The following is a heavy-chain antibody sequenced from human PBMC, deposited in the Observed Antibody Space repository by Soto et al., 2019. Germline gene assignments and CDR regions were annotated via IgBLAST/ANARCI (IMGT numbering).Heavy chain of an antibody. D-gene: IGHD1-20*01. CDR1: GGSFSGYY. V-gene: IGHV4-34*01. J-gene: IGHJ4*02. Sequence: SETLSLTCAVYGGSFSGYYWSWIRPPPGKGLEWIGEINHSGSTNYNPSLKSRVTISVDTSKNQFSLKLSSVTAADTAVYYCARGHPRYNWNYFDYWGQGTLVTVSS. CDR3: ARGHPRYNWNYFDY. CDR2: INHSGST.